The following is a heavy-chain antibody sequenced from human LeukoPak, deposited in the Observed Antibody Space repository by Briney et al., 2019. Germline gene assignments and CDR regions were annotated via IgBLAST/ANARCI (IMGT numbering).Heavy chain of an antibody. D-gene: IGHD6-13*01. CDR2: IGSSSSYI. CDR3: ARVPYSSSWYYFDY. V-gene: IGHV3-21*06. CDR1: GFTFSSYA. Sequence: GGSLRLSCAASGFTFSSYAMSWVRQAPGKGLEWVSSIGSSSSYIFYADSVKGRFTISRDNAKNSLYLQMNSLRVEDTAVYYCARVPYSSSWYYFDYWGQGTLVTVSS. J-gene: IGHJ4*02.